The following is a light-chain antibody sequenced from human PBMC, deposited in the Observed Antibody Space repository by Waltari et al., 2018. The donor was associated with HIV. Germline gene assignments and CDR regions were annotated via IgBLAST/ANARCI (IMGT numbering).Light chain of an antibody. CDR1: QSVSST. Sequence: EIVMTQSPATLSVSPGERPTLSCSASQSVSSTLAWYQQKPGQAPRLLIYGASTRATGIPARFSGSGSGTEFTLTISSLQSEDFALYYCQQYNDWPPLTFGGGTKVEIK. J-gene: IGKJ4*01. V-gene: IGKV3-15*01. CDR3: QQYNDWPPLT. CDR2: GAS.